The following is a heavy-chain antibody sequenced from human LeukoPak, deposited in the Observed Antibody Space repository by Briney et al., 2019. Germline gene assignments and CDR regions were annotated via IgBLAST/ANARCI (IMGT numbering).Heavy chain of an antibody. D-gene: IGHD2-2*02. CDR2: IWYDGSNK. CDR1: GFTFSSYG. J-gene: IGHJ6*03. V-gene: IGHV3-33*06. Sequence: PGRPLRLSCAASGFTFSSYGMHWVRQAPGKGLEWVAVIWYDGSNKYYADSVKGRFTISGDNSKNTLYLQMNSLRAEDTAVYYCAKGGECSSTSCYTNYYYYMDVWGKGTTVTVSS. CDR3: AKGGECSSTSCYTNYYYYMDV.